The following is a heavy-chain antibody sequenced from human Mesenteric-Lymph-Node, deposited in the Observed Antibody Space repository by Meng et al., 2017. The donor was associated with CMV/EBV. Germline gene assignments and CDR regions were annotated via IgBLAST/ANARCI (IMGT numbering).Heavy chain of an antibody. D-gene: IGHD3-10*01. CDR3: ATDSRGLIGESFGMDV. J-gene: IGHJ6*02. Sequence: SVKVSCKASGGTFSSYVISWVRQAPGQGLEWMGGIIPVLGTPNYAQKFQGRVTTTTDESTSTGYMELSSLKSEDTAVYYCATDSRGLIGESFGMDVWGQGTTVTVSS. V-gene: IGHV1-69*05. CDR2: IIPVLGTP. CDR1: GGTFSSYV.